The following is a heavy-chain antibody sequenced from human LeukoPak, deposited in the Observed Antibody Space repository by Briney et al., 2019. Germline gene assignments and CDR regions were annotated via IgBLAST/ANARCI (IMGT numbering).Heavy chain of an antibody. CDR1: GFSVSSSH. Sequence: PGGSLRLSCAVSGFSVSSSHMSWVRQAPGKGLECVSFIYSTGTTKYADSVKGRFTISRHNSENTLSLQMNSLTEEDTAIYYCARALVGANSWFDPWGQGTLVTVSS. V-gene: IGHV3-53*04. CDR3: ARALVGANSWFDP. D-gene: IGHD1-26*01. J-gene: IGHJ5*02. CDR2: IYSTGTT.